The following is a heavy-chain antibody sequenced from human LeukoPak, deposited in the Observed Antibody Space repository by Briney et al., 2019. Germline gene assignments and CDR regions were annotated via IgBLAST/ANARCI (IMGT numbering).Heavy chain of an antibody. CDR3: AREVGFNYYYYYYMDV. V-gene: IGHV1-18*01. CDR1: GYTFTSYG. D-gene: IGHD2-15*01. J-gene: IGHJ6*03. CDR2: ISAYNGNT. Sequence: GASVKVSCKASGYTFTSYGISWVRQAPGQGLEWMGWISAYNGNTNYAQKLQGRVTMTTDTSTSTAYMELRSLRSDDTAVYYCAREVGFNYYYYYYMDVWGKGTTVTVSS.